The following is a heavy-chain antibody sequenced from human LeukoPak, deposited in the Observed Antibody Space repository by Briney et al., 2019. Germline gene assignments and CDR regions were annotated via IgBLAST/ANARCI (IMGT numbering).Heavy chain of an antibody. V-gene: IGHV1-46*01. CDR1: GYTFISYY. D-gene: IGHD3-10*01. Sequence: ASVKVSCKASGYTFISYYMHWVRQAPGQGLEWMGIINPSGGSTSYAQKFQGRVTMTRDTSTSTVYMELSSLRSEDTAVYYCARDPEHYYGSGSYSRYYYMDVWGKGTTVTISS. CDR3: ARDPEHYYGSGSYSRYYYMDV. CDR2: INPSGGST. J-gene: IGHJ6*03.